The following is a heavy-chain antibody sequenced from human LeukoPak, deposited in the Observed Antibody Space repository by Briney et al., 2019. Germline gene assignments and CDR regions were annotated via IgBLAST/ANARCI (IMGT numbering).Heavy chain of an antibody. D-gene: IGHD3-22*01. Sequence: SETLSLTCAVSGVSISSSNWWSWVRQPPGKGLEWIGEIYHSGSTNYNPSLKSRVTISVDKSKNQFSLKLSSVTAADTAVYYCARDKRSSGYGLNYWGQGTLVTVSS. V-gene: IGHV4-4*02. CDR2: IYHSGST. CDR1: GVSISSSNW. J-gene: IGHJ4*02. CDR3: ARDKRSSGYGLNY.